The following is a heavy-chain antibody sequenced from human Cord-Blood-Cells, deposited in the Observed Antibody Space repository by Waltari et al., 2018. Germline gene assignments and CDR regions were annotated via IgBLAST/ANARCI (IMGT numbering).Heavy chain of an antibody. J-gene: IGHJ5*02. CDR2: IIHSGST. D-gene: IGHD6-19*01. V-gene: IGHV4-34*01. Sequence: QVQLQQWGAGLLKPSETLSLPCAVYGGSFSGYYWSWIRQPPGKGLEWIGEIIHSGSTNYNPSLKSRVTISVDTSKNQFSLKLSSVTAADTAVYYCARGGGSSGEGNWFDPWGQGTLVTVSS. CDR1: GGSFSGYY. CDR3: ARGGGSSGEGNWFDP.